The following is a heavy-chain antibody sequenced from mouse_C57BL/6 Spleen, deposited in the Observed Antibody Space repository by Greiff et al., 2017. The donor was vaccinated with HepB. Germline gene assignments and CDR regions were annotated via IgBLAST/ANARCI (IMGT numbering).Heavy chain of an antibody. CDR1: GYTFTSYW. J-gene: IGHJ3*01. Sequence: QVQLKQPGAELVKPGASVKLSCKASGYTFTSYWMHWVKQRPGRGLEWIGRIDPNSGGTKYNEKFKSKATLTVDKPSSTAYMQLSSLTSEDSAVYYCAREDYDGYYGTFAYWGQGTLVTVSA. V-gene: IGHV1-72*01. CDR3: AREDYDGYYGTFAY. CDR2: IDPNSGGT. D-gene: IGHD2-3*01.